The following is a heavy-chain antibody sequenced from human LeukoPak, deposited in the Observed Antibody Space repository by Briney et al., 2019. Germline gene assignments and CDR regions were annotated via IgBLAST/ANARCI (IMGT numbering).Heavy chain of an antibody. CDR1: GGSISSSSYY. Sequence: PSETLSLTCTVSGGSISSSSYYWGWIRQPPGKGLEWIGSIDYSGSTYYNPSLKSRVTISVDTSKNQFSLKLTSVTAADTAVYYCARDIVDGSGCSDYWGQGPPITVS. V-gene: IGHV4-39*02. CDR2: IDYSGST. CDR3: ARDIVDGSGCSDY. D-gene: IGHD3-22*01. J-gene: IGHJ4*02.